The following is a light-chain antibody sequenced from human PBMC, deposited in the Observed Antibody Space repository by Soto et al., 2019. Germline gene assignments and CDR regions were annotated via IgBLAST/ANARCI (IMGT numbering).Light chain of an antibody. CDR2: GAS. CDR3: QQANGDPWT. Sequence: DIQMTQSPSSVSASVGDRVTISCRASHDVRSWLAGYQQKPGKAPNLLIYGASTLQIGVPSQFSGSGSGIDFTITIGSLQPEDFATYYCQQANGDPWTFGQGTKVEIK. CDR1: HDVRSW. J-gene: IGKJ1*01. V-gene: IGKV1-12*02.